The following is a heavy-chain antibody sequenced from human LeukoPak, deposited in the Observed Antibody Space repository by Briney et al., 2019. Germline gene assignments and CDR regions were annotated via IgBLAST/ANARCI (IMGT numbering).Heavy chain of an antibody. CDR1: GGSFSGYY. CDR2: IYYSGST. Sequence: SETLSLTCAVYGGSFSGYYWGWIRQPPGKGLEWIGSIYYSGSTYYNPSLKSRVTISIDTSKNQFSLKLSSVTAADTAVYYCARHVDGRSWFDPWGQGTLVTVSS. CDR3: ARHVDGRSWFDP. D-gene: IGHD5-12*01. J-gene: IGHJ5*02. V-gene: IGHV4-34*01.